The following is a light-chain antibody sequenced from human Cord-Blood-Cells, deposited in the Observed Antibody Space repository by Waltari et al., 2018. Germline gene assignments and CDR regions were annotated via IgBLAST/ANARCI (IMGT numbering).Light chain of an antibody. V-gene: IGLV1-47*01. J-gene: IGLJ3*02. CDR2: RNN. CDR1: SSNLGSNY. Sequence: QSVLTQPPSASGTPGQRVTISCSGSSSNLGSNYVYWYQQLPGTAPKLPIYRNNQRPSGVPDRFSGSKSGTSASLAISGLRSEDEADYYCAAWDDSLSGRVFGGGTKLTVL. CDR3: AAWDDSLSGRV.